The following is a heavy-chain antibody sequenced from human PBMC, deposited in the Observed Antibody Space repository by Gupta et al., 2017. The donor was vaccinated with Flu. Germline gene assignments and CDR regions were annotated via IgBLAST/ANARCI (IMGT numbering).Heavy chain of an antibody. CDR1: GFASSNYG. CDR2: MWYDGNEK. D-gene: IGHD3-9*01. CDR3: AKNDPPYDSSTDHYFYGFDV. V-gene: IGHV3-33*06. Sequence: VQLVESGGGVVQPGRSLRLSCAAPGFASSNYGIPWVRPAPGKGLEWVAVMWYDGNEKYYADSVKGRFTISRDNSKNIVFLQMNSLIAEDTAVYYCAKNDPPYDSSTDHYFYGFDVWGQGTTVTVSS. J-gene: IGHJ6*02.